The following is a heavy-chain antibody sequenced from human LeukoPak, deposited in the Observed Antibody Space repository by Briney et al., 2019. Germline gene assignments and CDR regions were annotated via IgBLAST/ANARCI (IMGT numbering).Heavy chain of an antibody. V-gene: IGHV3-23*01. CDR1: GFTFSSYA. D-gene: IGHD5-18*01. Sequence: PGGSLRLSRAASGFTFSSYAMSWVRQAPGKGLEWVSAISGSGGSTYYADSVKGRFTISRDNSKNTLYLQMNSLRAEDTAVYYCAKDGGGYSYGFNYWGQGTLVTVSS. J-gene: IGHJ4*02. CDR2: ISGSGGST. CDR3: AKDGGGYSYGFNY.